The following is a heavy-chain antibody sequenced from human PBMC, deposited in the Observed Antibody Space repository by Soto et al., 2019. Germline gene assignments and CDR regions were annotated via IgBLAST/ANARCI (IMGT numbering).Heavy chain of an antibody. D-gene: IGHD6-6*01. Sequence: SGPTLVNPXQTLTLTCTFSGFSLTSNDVGVGWIRQPPGKALEWLALIYWDDDKRYSPSLKSRLTITKDTSKNQVVLRMTNMDPVDTPTYYCAHSRYSRSSFDYWGQGTLVTVSS. CDR1: GFSLTSNDVG. J-gene: IGHJ4*02. CDR2: IYWDDDK. V-gene: IGHV2-5*02. CDR3: AHSRYSRSSFDY.